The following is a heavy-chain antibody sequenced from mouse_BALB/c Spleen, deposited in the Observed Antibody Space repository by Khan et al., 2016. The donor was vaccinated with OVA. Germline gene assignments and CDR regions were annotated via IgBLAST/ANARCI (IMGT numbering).Heavy chain of an antibody. J-gene: IGHJ4*01. CDR2: INPSNRYT. CDR1: GYTFSSYT. CDR3: ARRTTGYAMDY. Sequence: QVRLQQSGAELARPGASVKMSCRASGYTFSSYTIHWIIQRPGQALEWIGHINPSNRYTNYNQKFKDKATLTADKSSSTAYMQLSSLTSEDSAVYYCARRTTGYAMDYGGQGTSVTVSS. V-gene: IGHV1-4*01. D-gene: IGHD2-14*01.